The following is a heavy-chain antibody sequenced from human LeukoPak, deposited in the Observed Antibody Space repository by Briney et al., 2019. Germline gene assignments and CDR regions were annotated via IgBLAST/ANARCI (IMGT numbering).Heavy chain of an antibody. V-gene: IGHV4-61*05. CDR3: AITGYSSSFATDY. D-gene: IGHD6-13*01. J-gene: IGHJ4*02. CDR2: IYYSGST. Sequence: NPSETLSLTCTVSGGSISSSSYYWSWIRQPPGKGLEWIGYIYYSGSTNYNPSLKSRVTISVDTSKNQFSLKLSSVTAADTAVYYCAITGYSSSFATDYWGQGTLVTVSS. CDR1: GGSISSSSYY.